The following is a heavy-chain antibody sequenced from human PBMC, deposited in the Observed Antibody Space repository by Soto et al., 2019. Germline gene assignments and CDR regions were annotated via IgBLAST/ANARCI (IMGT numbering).Heavy chain of an antibody. CDR3: AKDRSIFNSDGGGFDH. CDR2: ISGTGGST. CDR1: GFTFSSYA. V-gene: IGHV3-23*01. J-gene: IGHJ4*02. Sequence: AQLLESGGGLVQSGGSLRLSCAASGFTFSSYAMSWVRQAPGKGLEWVSGISGTGGSTYYADSVKGRFTISRDNSKNTLYLQMSSLRAGDTALYYCAKDRSIFNSDGGGFDHWGQGTLVTVSS. D-gene: IGHD6-6*01.